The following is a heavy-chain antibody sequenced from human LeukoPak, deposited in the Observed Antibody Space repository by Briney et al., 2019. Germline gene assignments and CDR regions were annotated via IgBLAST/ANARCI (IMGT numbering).Heavy chain of an antibody. Sequence: GGSLRLSCVASGFTVSSNYMSWVRQAPGKGLEWVSAAYSGGSTYYADSVKGRLTISRDNSKNTLYLQMNSLRAEDTAVCYCAREALGRYYFDLWGRGTLVTVSS. CDR2: AYSGGST. V-gene: IGHV3-66*01. CDR3: AREALGRYYFDL. D-gene: IGHD3-10*01. CDR1: GFTVSSNY. J-gene: IGHJ2*01.